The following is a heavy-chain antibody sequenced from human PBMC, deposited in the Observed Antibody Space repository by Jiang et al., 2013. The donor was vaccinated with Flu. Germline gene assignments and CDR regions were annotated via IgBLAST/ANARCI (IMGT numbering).Heavy chain of an antibody. V-gene: IGHV1-2*02. CDR1: GYTSTAYY. Sequence: GAEVKKPGASVKVSCKASGYTSTAYYIYWVRQAPGQGLEWMGWINVDSGGTNYAQKFQGRVTMTRDTSISTAYMELSRLRSDDTAVYYCASSISYWFRPWGQGTLVTVSS. D-gene: IGHD5-24*01. CDR2: INVDSGGT. J-gene: IGHJ5*02. CDR3: ASSISYWFRP.